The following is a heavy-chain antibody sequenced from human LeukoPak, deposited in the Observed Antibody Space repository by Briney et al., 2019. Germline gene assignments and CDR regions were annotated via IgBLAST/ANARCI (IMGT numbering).Heavy chain of an antibody. Sequence: GGSLRLSCAASGFTFTSYAMNWVRQAPGKGLEWVSTISDSSGSTYYADSVKGRFTISRDNSKNTLSLQMNSLRAEDTAVYYCARRVFWSGNLLDYWGQGTLVTVSS. V-gene: IGHV3-23*01. CDR2: ISDSSGST. CDR3: ARRVFWSGNLLDY. CDR1: GFTFTSYA. D-gene: IGHD3-3*01. J-gene: IGHJ4*02.